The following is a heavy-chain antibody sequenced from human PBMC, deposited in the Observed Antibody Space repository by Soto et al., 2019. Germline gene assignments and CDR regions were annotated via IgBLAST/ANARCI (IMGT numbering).Heavy chain of an antibody. CDR3: VRDLVLMVYARIRYYYYGMDV. J-gene: IGHJ6*02. V-gene: IGHV3-33*01. D-gene: IGHD2-8*01. Sequence: GGSLSLSCTASGFTFSSYGMHWVRQAPGKGLERVAVIWYDGSNKYYADSVKGRFTISRDNSKNTLYLQMNSLRAEDTAVYYCVRDLVLMVYARIRYYYYGMDVWGQGTTVTVSS. CDR2: IWYDGSNK. CDR1: GFTFSSYG.